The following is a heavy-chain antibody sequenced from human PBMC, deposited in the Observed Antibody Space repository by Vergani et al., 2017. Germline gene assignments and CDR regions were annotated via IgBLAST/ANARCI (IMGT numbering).Heavy chain of an antibody. Sequence: QVQLQESGPGLVKPSETLSLTCTVSGGPVSSGSYYWSWIRQPPGKGLEWIGEINHSGSTNYNPSLKSRVTISVDTSKNQFSLKLSAVTAADTAVYYCARGGYCSSTSCYKRGYYYYYMDVWGKGTTVTVSS. CDR3: ARGGYCSSTSCYKRGYYYYYMDV. J-gene: IGHJ6*03. CDR2: INHSGST. V-gene: IGHV4-61*01. CDR1: GGPVSSGSYY. D-gene: IGHD2-2*02.